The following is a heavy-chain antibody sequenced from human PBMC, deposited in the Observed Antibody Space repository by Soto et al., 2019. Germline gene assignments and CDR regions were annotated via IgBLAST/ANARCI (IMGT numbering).Heavy chain of an antibody. CDR1: GYTFTGYY. J-gene: IGHJ5*02. CDR2: INPNSGGT. D-gene: IGHD5-12*01. Sequence: QVQLVQSGAEVKKPGASVKVSCKASGYTFTGYYMHWVRQAPGQGLEWMGWINPNSGGTNYAQKFQGRVAMTRDTSISTAYMEMSRLRSDDTAVYYCARRRVATNNWFDPWGQGTLVTVSS. CDR3: ARRRVATNNWFDP. V-gene: IGHV1-2*02.